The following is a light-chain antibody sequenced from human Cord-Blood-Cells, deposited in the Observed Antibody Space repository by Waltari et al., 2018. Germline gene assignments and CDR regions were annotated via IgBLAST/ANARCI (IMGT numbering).Light chain of an antibody. J-gene: IGLJ3*02. Sequence: QSALTQPAPVSGPPGQSLTISCTATTSDVGGYNYVSWYQQHPGKAPKLMIYDVSKRPSGVSNRFSGSKSGNTASLTISGLQAEDEADYYCSSYTSSSTLVFGGGTKLTVL. CDR2: DVS. CDR1: TSDVGGYNY. CDR3: SSYTSSSTLV. V-gene: IGLV2-14*01.